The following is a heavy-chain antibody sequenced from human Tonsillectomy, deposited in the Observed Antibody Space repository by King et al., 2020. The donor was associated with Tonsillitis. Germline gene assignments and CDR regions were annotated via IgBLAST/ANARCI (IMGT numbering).Heavy chain of an antibody. CDR2: IWYDGGNK. D-gene: IGHD3-10*01. V-gene: IGHV3-30*02. J-gene: IGHJ4*02. CDR1: GFTFSTCG. Sequence: VQLQESGGGVVQPGGSLRLSCAASGFTFSTCGMHWVRQAPGKGLEWVSFIWYDGGNKYYVDSVKGRFTVSRDNSKNTLYLQMNSLRAEDTAVYFCAKQEFTETYSIDYWGQGTLVTVSS. CDR3: AKQEFTETYSIDY.